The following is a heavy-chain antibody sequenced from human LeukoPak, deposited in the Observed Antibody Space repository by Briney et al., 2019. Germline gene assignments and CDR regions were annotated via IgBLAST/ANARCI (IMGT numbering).Heavy chain of an antibody. D-gene: IGHD6-6*01. CDR1: GYTFTSYW. Sequence: GESLKISCEGSGYTFTSYWIAWVRQMPGKGLEWMGIIYPGDSDTRYSPSFQGQVTISADKSISTAYLQWSSLKASDTAMYYCASLYSSSPYDAFDIWGQGTMVTVSS. J-gene: IGHJ3*02. V-gene: IGHV5-51*01. CDR2: IYPGDSDT. CDR3: ASLYSSSPYDAFDI.